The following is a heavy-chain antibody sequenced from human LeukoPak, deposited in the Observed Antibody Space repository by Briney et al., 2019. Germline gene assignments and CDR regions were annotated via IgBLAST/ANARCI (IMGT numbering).Heavy chain of an antibody. CDR1: GYTFTSYA. CDR3: ARDDGSGSYPVDAFDI. J-gene: IGHJ3*02. CDR2: INTNTGNP. V-gene: IGHV7-4-1*02. Sequence: SVKVSCKASGYTFTSYAMNWVRQAPGQGLEWMGWINTNTGNPTYAQGFTGRFVFSLDTSVSTAYLQISSLKAGDTAVYYCARDDGSGSYPVDAFDIWGQGTMVTVSS. D-gene: IGHD3-10*01.